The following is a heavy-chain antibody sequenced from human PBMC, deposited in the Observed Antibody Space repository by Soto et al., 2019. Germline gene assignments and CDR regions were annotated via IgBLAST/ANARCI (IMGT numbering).Heavy chain of an antibody. V-gene: IGHV3-9*01. J-gene: IGHJ3*02. CDR3: AKDKSSAAAGDAFDI. Sequence: EVQLVESGGGLVQPGRSLRLSCAASGFTFDDYAMHWVWQAPGKGLEWVSGISWNSGSIGYADSVKGRFTISRDNAKNSLYLQMNSLRAEDTALYYCAKDKSSAAAGDAFDIWGQGTMVTVSS. CDR1: GFTFDDYA. D-gene: IGHD6-13*01. CDR2: ISWNSGSI.